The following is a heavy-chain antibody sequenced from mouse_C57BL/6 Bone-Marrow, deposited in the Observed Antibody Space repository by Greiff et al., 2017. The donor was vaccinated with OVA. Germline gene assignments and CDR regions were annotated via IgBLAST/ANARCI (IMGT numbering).Heavy chain of an antibody. Sequence: VQLQQSGAELVRPGASVKLSCTASGFNITDDYMHWVQQRPEQGLAWIGWIDPEDGDTEYASKFQGKATITADTSSNTAYLQLSSLTSEDTAVYYCTSYGNFDYWGQGTTLTVSS. CDR2: IDPEDGDT. V-gene: IGHV14-4*01. CDR3: TSYGNFDY. CDR1: GFNITDDY. J-gene: IGHJ2*01. D-gene: IGHD2-1*01.